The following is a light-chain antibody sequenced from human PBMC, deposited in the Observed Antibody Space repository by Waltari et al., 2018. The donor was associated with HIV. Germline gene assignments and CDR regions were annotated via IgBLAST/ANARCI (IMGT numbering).Light chain of an antibody. CDR2: GAS. V-gene: IGKV3-15*01. J-gene: IGKJ1*01. CDR1: QSISSN. Sequence: EIVMTQSPATLSVSPGERATLSCRAGQSISSNLAWYQQKPGQAPRLLIYGASTSATGMPARFSGSGSGTEFTLTISSLQSEDFAVYYCQQYNNWPPWTFGQGTKVEIK. CDR3: QQYNNWPPWT.